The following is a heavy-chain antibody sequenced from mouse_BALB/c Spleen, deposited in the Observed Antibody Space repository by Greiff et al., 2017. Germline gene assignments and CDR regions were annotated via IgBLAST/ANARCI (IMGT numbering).Heavy chain of an antibody. CDR2: INPSSGYT. J-gene: IGHJ2*01. Sequence: VKLMESAAELARPGASVKMSCKASGYTFTSYTMHWVKQRPGQGLEWIGYINPSSGYTEYNQKFKDKTTLTADKSSSTAYMQLSSLTSEDSAVYYCARRGWLETYFDDWGQGTTLTVSS. CDR1: GYTFTSYT. D-gene: IGHD2-3*01. CDR3: ARRGWLETYFDD. V-gene: IGHV1-4*02.